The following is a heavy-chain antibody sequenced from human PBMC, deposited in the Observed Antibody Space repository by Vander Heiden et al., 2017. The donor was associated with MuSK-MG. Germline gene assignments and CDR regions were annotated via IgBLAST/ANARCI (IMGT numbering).Heavy chain of an antibody. CDR3: ARFYGSGSYGYNWFDP. J-gene: IGHJ5*02. V-gene: IGHV3-53*01. Sequence: EVQLVESGGGLIQPGGSLRLSCAASGFTVSSHYMSWVRQAPGKGLEWVSVIYSGGSTYYADSVKGRFTISRDNSKNTLYLQMNSLRAEDTAVYYCARFYGSGSYGYNWFDPWGQGTLVTVSS. CDR2: IYSGGST. D-gene: IGHD3-10*01. CDR1: GFTVSSHY.